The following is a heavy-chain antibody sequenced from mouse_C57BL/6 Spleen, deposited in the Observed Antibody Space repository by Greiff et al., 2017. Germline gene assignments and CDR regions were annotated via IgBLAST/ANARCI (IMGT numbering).Heavy chain of an antibody. J-gene: IGHJ3*01. V-gene: IGHV6-3*01. D-gene: IGHD2-5*01. CDR1: GFTFSNYW. CDR3: TTAYYSNYGFAY. Sequence: EVTVEESGGGLVQPGGSMKLSCVASGFTFSNYWMNWVRQSPEKGLEWVAQIRLKSDNYATHYAESVKGRFTISRDDSKSSVYLQMNNLRAEDTGIYYCTTAYYSNYGFAYWGQGTLVTVSA. CDR2: IRLKSDNYAT.